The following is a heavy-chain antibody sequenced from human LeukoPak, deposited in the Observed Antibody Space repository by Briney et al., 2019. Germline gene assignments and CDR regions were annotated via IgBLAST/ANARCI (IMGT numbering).Heavy chain of an antibody. CDR1: GFTFSDDY. V-gene: IGHV3-11*04. CDR3: AKDADFVKY. CDR2: ISYTGNTI. D-gene: IGHD2/OR15-2a*01. Sequence: GGSLRLSCAAPGFTFSDDYMSWIRQAPGKGLEWISYISYTGNTIYYADSVKGRFTISRDNAKKSLFLQMDSLRAEDTALYFCAKDADFVKYWGQGTLVPVSA. J-gene: IGHJ4*02.